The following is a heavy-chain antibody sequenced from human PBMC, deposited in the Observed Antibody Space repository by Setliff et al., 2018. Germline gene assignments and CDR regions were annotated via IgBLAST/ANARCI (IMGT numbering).Heavy chain of an antibody. Sequence: GGSLRLSCAASGFSLSNYSMNWVRQAPGKGLEWLSNIRNDGATTSYADSVKGRFTISRDSSKNTLYLQMSSLRAEDTAVYYCVKTHWDTWIRGAFDIWGQGTMVTVSS. J-gene: IGHJ3*02. V-gene: IGHV3-48*01. D-gene: IGHD3-10*01. CDR3: VKTHWDTWIRGAFDI. CDR2: IRNDGATT. CDR1: GFSLSNYS.